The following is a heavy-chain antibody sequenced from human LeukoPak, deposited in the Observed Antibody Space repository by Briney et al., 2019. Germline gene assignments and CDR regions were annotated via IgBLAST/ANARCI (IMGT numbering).Heavy chain of an antibody. CDR3: ARDVSGYDFNWFDP. J-gene: IGHJ5*02. CDR2: IIPIFGTA. Sequence: SVKVSCKASGGTFSSYAISWVRQAPGQGLECMGGIIPIFGTANYAQKFQGRVTITADESTSTAYMELSSLRSEDTAVYYCARDVSGYDFNWFDPWGQGTLVTVSS. CDR1: GGTFSSYA. V-gene: IGHV1-69*13. D-gene: IGHD5-12*01.